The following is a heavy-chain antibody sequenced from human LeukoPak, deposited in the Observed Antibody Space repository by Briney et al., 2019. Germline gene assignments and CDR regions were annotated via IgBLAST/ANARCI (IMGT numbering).Heavy chain of an antibody. CDR1: GYTFTSNG. V-gene: IGHV1-2*02. J-gene: IGHJ4*02. CDR3: ARGGWYGGSYRYYFDY. CDR2: INPNSGGT. Sequence: ASVKVSCKASGYTFTSNGISWVRQAPGQGLEWMGWINPNSGGTNYAQKFQGRVTMTRDTSISTAYMELSRLRSDDTAVYYCARGGWYGGSYRYYFDYWGQGTLATVSS. D-gene: IGHD1-26*01.